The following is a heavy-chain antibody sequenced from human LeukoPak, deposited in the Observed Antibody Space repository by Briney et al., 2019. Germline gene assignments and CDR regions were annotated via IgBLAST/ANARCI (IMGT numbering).Heavy chain of an antibody. CDR2: ISSSSSTI. Sequence: GGSLRLSCAASGFTFSSYSMNWVRQAPGKGLEWVSYISSSSSTIYYADSVKGRFTISRDNAKNSLYLQMNSLRAEDTAVYYCARGGSSTILNYFDYWGQGTLVTVSS. D-gene: IGHD2-2*01. V-gene: IGHV3-48*04. CDR3: ARGGSSTILNYFDY. CDR1: GFTFSSYS. J-gene: IGHJ4*02.